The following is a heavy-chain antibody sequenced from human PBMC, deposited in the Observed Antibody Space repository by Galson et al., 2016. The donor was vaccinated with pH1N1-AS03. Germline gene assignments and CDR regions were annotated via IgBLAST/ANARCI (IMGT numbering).Heavy chain of an antibody. CDR2: ISGNGFST. V-gene: IGHV3-64*01. Sequence: SLRLSCAAAGFTFSSYAMYWVRQAPGKGLEYVSVISGNGFSTYYANSVKGRFTISRDNSKNTLYLQVNSLRAEDTAVYYCAREKINVGADYYGMDVWGQGTTVTVSS. CDR3: AREKINVGADYYGMDV. J-gene: IGHJ6*02. CDR1: GFTFSSYA. D-gene: IGHD1-26*01.